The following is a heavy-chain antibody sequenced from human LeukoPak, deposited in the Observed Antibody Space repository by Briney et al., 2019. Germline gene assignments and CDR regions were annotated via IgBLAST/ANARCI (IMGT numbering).Heavy chain of an antibody. V-gene: IGHV3-74*01. CDR1: GLTFSSHW. CDR3: AKDRYSYASEYSDS. Sequence: GGSLRLSCAASGLTFSSHWMLWVRQAPGKGLVWVSRITNDGSSTTYADSVKGRFTISRDNSKNTLSLQVSSLRTEDTAVYYCAKDRYSYASEYSDSWGQGTLVTVSS. D-gene: IGHD5-18*01. CDR2: ITNDGSST. J-gene: IGHJ4*02.